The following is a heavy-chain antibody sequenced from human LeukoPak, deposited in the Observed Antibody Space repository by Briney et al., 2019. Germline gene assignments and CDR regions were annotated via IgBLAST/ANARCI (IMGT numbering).Heavy chain of an antibody. CDR1: GFTFTSYS. CDR2: ISSSSDAM. J-gene: IGHJ6*02. Sequence: GGSLRLSCAASGFTFTSYSMNWVRQAPGKGLEWVSYISSSSDAMYYADSVKGRFTISRDNAKNSLYLQMNNLRADDTAIYYCAKDRLSLYYYYYGLDVWGQGTTVTVSS. V-gene: IGHV3-48*04. CDR3: AKDRLSLYYYYYGLDV. D-gene: IGHD3-16*02.